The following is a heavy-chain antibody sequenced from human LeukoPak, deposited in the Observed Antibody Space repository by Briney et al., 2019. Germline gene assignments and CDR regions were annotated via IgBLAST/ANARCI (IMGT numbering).Heavy chain of an antibody. CDR3: AKGAAAGIDY. V-gene: IGHV3-30*18. CDR2: ISYDGSNK. J-gene: IGHJ4*02. CDR1: GFTFSSYG. D-gene: IGHD6-13*01. Sequence: PGRSLRLSCAASGFTFSSYGMHWVRQAPGKGLEWVAVISYDGSNKYYADSVKGRFTISRDNSKNTLYLQTNSLRAEDTAVYYCAKGAAAGIDYWGQGTLVTVSS.